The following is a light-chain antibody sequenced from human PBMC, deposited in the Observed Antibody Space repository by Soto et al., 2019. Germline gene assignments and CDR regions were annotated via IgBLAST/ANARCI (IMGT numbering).Light chain of an antibody. CDR3: QQYTSYPWT. V-gene: IGKV3-20*01. Sequence: EVVLEQSPGTLSLSGSERATLSCRASERIYSAYLGWYQQKPGQAPRLLIYGTSSRATGIPDRFSGSGSGTDFTLTISRLEPDDFATYYCQQYTSYPWTFGQGTKVDIK. CDR1: ERIYSAY. J-gene: IGKJ1*01. CDR2: GTS.